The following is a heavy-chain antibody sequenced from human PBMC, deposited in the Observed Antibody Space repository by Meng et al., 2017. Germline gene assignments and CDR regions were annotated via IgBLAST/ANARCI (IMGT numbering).Heavy chain of an antibody. CDR3: ASGGSSGWYQDAFDI. V-gene: IGHV5-51*01. CDR1: GYSVTSYW. CDR2: IYPGDSDT. D-gene: IGHD6-19*01. Sequence: GESLKISCKGSGYSVTSYWIGWVRQMPGKGLEWMGIIYPGDSDTRYSPSFQGQVTISADKSISTAYLQWSSLKASDTAMYYCASGGSSGWYQDAFDIWGQGTMVTVSS. J-gene: IGHJ3*02.